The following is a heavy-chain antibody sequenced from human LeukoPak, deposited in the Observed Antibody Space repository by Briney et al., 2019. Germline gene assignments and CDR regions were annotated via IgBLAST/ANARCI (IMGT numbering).Heavy chain of an antibody. Sequence: GGSLRLSCAASGFTFSSSWMSWVRQAPGKGLEWVANIKQDGSEKYYVDSVKGRFTISRDNAKNSLYLQMNSLRAEDTAVYYCARESTHYDFWSGHYYYYMDVWGKGTTVTVSS. J-gene: IGHJ6*03. CDR2: IKQDGSEK. CDR1: GFTFSSSW. CDR3: ARESTHYDFWSGHYYYYMDV. V-gene: IGHV3-7*01. D-gene: IGHD3-3*01.